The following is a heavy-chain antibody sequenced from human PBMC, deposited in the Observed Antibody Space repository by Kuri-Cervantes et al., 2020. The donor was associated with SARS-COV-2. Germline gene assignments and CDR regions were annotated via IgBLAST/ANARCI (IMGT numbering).Heavy chain of an antibody. V-gene: IGHV3-30*04. CDR3: ARSYSGSYLGPFDY. Sequence: SLKISCAASGFTFSSYAMHWVRQAPGKGLEWVAVISYDGSNKYYADSVKGRFTISRDNSKNTLYLQMNSLRAEDTAVYHCARSYSGSYLGPFDYWGQGTLVTVSS. CDR2: ISYDGSNK. D-gene: IGHD1-26*01. CDR1: GFTFSSYA. J-gene: IGHJ4*02.